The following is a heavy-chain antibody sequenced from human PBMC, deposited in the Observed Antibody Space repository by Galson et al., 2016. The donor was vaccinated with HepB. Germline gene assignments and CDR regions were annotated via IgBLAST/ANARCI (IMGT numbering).Heavy chain of an antibody. CDR3: ALYYYDSSGFVEYFQH. V-gene: IGHV3-7*03. D-gene: IGHD3-22*01. J-gene: IGHJ1*01. CDR2: IKPDGSER. CDR1: GFTFGSVW. Sequence: SLRLSCATSGFTFGSVWMSWVRQAPGKGLEWVANIKPDGSERYYVDSLKGRFTISRDSAKNSLYLQMNSLRAEDTAVYYCALYYYDSSGFVEYFQHWGQGTRVTVSS.